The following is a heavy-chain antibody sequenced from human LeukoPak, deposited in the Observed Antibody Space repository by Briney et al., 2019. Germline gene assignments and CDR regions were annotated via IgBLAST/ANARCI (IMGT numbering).Heavy chain of an antibody. J-gene: IGHJ4*02. CDR2: ISYDGSNK. V-gene: IGHV3-30*04. Sequence: GGSLRLSCAASGFTFSSYAMHWVRQAPGKGLEWVAVISYDGSNKYYADSVKGRFTISRDNSKNTLYLQMNSLRAEDTAVYYCAKDHRAYCGGDCVDFDYWGQGTLVTVSS. CDR1: GFTFSSYA. D-gene: IGHD2-21*02. CDR3: AKDHRAYCGGDCVDFDY.